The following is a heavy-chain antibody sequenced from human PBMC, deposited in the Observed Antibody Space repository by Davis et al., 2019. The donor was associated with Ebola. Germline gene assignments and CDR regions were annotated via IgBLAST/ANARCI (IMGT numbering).Heavy chain of an antibody. CDR2: IYYSGST. D-gene: IGHD6-13*01. V-gene: IGHV4-59*12. Sequence: PSETLSLTCTVSGGSIRTYYWSWIRQPPGKGLEWIGCIYYSGSTNYNPSLKSRVTISVDTSKNQFSLKLSSVTAADTAVYYCARAAAAGTLYNWFDPWGQGTLVTVSS. CDR1: GGSIRTYY. J-gene: IGHJ5*02. CDR3: ARAAAAGTLYNWFDP.